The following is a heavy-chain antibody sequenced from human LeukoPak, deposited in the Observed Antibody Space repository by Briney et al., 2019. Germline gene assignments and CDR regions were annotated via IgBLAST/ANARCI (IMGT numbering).Heavy chain of an antibody. J-gene: IGHJ5*02. CDR3: AREARYCSSTSCFSGLDP. Sequence: ASVKVSCMVSGYTLTELSMHWVRQAPGKGLEWMGGFDPEDGETIYAQKFQGRVTMTEDTSTDTAYMELSSLRSEDTAVYYCAREARYCSSTSCFSGLDPWGQGTLVTVSS. CDR2: FDPEDGET. V-gene: IGHV1-24*01. D-gene: IGHD2-2*01. CDR1: GYTLTELS.